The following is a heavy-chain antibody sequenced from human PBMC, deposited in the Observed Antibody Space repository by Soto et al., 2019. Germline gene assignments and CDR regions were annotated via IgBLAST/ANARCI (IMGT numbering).Heavy chain of an antibody. CDR1: GFTFSSYS. Sequence: GGSLRLSCAASGFTFSSYSMNWVRQAPGKGLEWVSSISSSSSYIYYADSVKGRFTISRDNAKNSLYLQMNSLRAEDTAVYYCARAVTYDSSGYPPASAFDIWGQGTMVTVSS. CDR2: ISSSSSYI. CDR3: ARAVTYDSSGYPPASAFDI. V-gene: IGHV3-21*01. J-gene: IGHJ3*02. D-gene: IGHD3-22*01.